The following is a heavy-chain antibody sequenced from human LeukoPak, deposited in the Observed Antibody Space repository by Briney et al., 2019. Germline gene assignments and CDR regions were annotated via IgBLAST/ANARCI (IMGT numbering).Heavy chain of an antibody. V-gene: IGHV1-18*01. Sequence: GASVKVSCKASGYTFTSYGISWVRQAPGQGLEWMGWISAYNGNTNYAQKLQGRVTMTTDTSTSTAYMELRSLRSADTAVYYCARDPITMVRGVDYFDYWGQGTLVTVSS. D-gene: IGHD3-10*01. CDR2: ISAYNGNT. CDR1: GYTFTSYG. CDR3: ARDPITMVRGVDYFDY. J-gene: IGHJ4*02.